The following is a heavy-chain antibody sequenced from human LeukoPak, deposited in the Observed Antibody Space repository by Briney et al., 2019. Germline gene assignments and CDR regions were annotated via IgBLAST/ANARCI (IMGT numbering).Heavy chain of an antibody. J-gene: IGHJ6*02. CDR2: ISGSGGNT. V-gene: IGHV3-23*01. D-gene: IGHD3-10*01. CDR1: GFRFSSYA. CDR3: AKDYSNPYTMDV. Sequence: QPRGSLRLSCAASGFRFSSYAMTWVRQAPGKGLEWVSVISGSGGNTYYADSVKGRFTISRDNSNNTLFLQMNSLRAEDTAVYYCAKDYSNPYTMDVWGQGTTVTVSS.